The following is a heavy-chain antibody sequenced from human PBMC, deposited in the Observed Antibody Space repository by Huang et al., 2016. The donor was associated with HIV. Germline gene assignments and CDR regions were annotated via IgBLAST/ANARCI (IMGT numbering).Heavy chain of an antibody. D-gene: IGHD6-19*01. J-gene: IGHJ5*02. V-gene: IGHV1-3*01. CDR3: ARDKEAGTPFFDP. Sequence: QVQLVQSGAEVEKPGASVNLSCKASGFNFLTYALHWVRQAPGQRLEWMGCIKGDGLTKYSQKFQVRVTITRDRSASTVYVDFKSLTYEDTAVYYCARDKEAGTPFFDPWGQGTLVTVSS. CDR1: GFNFLTYA. CDR2: IKGDGLT.